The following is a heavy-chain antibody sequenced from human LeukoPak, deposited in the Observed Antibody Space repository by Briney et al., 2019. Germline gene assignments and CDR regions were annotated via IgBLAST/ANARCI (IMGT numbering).Heavy chain of an antibody. CDR2: ISTDNGNT. J-gene: IGHJ4*02. CDR1: GYSFTSYG. Sequence: GASVKVSCKASGYSFTSYGINWVRQAPGQGLEWMGWISTDNGNTDYAQNLQGRVTMTTDTSTSTAYMELRSLRSDDTPVYYCARGYSYGYGPLDYWGQGTLVTVSS. CDR3: ARGYSYGYGPLDY. D-gene: IGHD5-18*01. V-gene: IGHV1-18*01.